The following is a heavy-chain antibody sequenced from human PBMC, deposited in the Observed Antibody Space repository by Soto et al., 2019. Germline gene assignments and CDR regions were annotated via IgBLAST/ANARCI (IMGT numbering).Heavy chain of an antibody. CDR3: ATDTAMALDAFDI. CDR1: GYTFTGYY. J-gene: IGHJ3*02. CDR2: INPNSGGT. V-gene: IGHV1-2*04. D-gene: IGHD5-18*01. Sequence: ASVKVSCKASGYTFTGYYMHWVRQAPGQGLEWMGWINPNSGGTNYAQKFQGWVTMTRDTSISTAYMELSRLRSDDTAVYYCATDTAMALDAFDIWGQGTMVTVSS.